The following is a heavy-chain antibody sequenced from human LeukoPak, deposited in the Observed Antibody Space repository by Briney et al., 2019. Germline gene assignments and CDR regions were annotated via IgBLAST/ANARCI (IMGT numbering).Heavy chain of an antibody. J-gene: IGHJ1*01. CDR2: ISAYNGNT. CDR1: GYTFTSYG. D-gene: IGHD6-19*01. Sequence: ASVKVSCKASGYTFTSYGISWVRQAPGQGLEWMGWISAYNGNTNYAQKLQGRVTMTTDTSTSTAYVELRSLRSDDTAVYYCARAYSDSSGWYRYFQHWGQGTLVTVSS. CDR3: ARAYSDSSGWYRYFQH. V-gene: IGHV1-18*04.